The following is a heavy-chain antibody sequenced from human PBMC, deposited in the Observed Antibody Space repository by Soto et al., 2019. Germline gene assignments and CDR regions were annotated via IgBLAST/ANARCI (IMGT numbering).Heavy chain of an antibody. CDR3: AKDQASGQGSFDS. CDR2: ISYDGSNQ. CDR1: GFTFNIYG. V-gene: IGHV3-30*18. Sequence: ALRLSCAASGFTFNIYGMHWVRQAPDKGLEWVALISYDGSNQYYADSVKGRFTISRDNSKNTLFLQMNSLRADDTAVYYCAKDQASGQGSFDSWGQGTLFTVSS. J-gene: IGHJ4*02.